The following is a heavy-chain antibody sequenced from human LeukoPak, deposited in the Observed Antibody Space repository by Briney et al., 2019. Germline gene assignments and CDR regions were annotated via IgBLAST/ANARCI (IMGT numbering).Heavy chain of an antibody. CDR1: GYTFTGYY. D-gene: IGHD3-10*01. J-gene: IGHJ4*02. CDR2: MNPNSGNT. CDR3: ARGLTGVRGVTPRIDY. Sequence: ASVKVSCKASGYTFTGYYMHWVRQATGQGLEWMGWMNPNSGNTGYAQKFQGRVTITRNTSISTAYMELSSLRSEDTAVYYCARGLTGVRGVTPRIDYWGQGTLVTVSS. V-gene: IGHV1-8*03.